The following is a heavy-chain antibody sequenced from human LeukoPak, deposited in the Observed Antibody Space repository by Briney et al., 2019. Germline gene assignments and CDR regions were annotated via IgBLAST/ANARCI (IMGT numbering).Heavy chain of an antibody. V-gene: IGHV3-30*18. J-gene: IGHJ4*02. Sequence: GGSLRLSCAASGFTFSNAWMSWVRQAPGKGLEWVAVISYDGSNKYYADSVKGRFTISRDNSKNTLYLQMNSLRAEDTAVYYCANSPSIAAAGTHYWGQGTLVTVSS. CDR3: ANSPSIAAAGTHY. CDR2: ISYDGSNK. D-gene: IGHD6-13*01. CDR1: GFTFSNAW.